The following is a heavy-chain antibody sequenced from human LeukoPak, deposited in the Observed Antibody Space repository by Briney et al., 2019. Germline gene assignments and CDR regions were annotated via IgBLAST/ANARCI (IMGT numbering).Heavy chain of an antibody. J-gene: IGHJ6*04. Sequence: GASVKVSCKASGYTFTSYDINWVRQATGQGLEWMGRMNPNSGNTGYAQKFQGRVTMTRSTSISTAYMELSSLRSEDTAVYYCARYPKSRYDFGGGYYLSRGDGMDVGGKGTTVTVSS. CDR1: GYTFTSYD. D-gene: IGHD3-3*01. V-gene: IGHV1-8*01. CDR3: ARYPKSRYDFGGGYYLSRGDGMDV. CDR2: MNPNSGNT.